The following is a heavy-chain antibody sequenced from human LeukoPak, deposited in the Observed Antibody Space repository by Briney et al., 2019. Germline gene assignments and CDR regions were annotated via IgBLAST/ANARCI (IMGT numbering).Heavy chain of an antibody. J-gene: IGHJ3*02. CDR1: GGSISGYY. V-gene: IGHV4-59*08. D-gene: IGHD2-21*01. CDR3: ARHLDSLGAFDI. CDR2: IHYSGST. Sequence: SETLSLTCTVSGGSISGYYWSWIRQPPGKGLEWIGYIHYSGSTNSHPSLKSRVTISADTSKNQFSLKLTSVTAADTAVYYCARHLDSLGAFDIWGQGTMVTVSS.